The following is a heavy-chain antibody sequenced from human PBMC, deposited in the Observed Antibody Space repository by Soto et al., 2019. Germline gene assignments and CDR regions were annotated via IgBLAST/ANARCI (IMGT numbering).Heavy chain of an antibody. Sequence: GASVKVSCKASGGTFSSYAISWVRQAPGQGLEWMGGIIPIFGTANYAQKFQGRVTITADESTSTAYMELSSLRSEDTAVYYCASSRRGFGEFPSPSYYYYYGMDVWGQGTTVTV. CDR3: ASSRRGFGEFPSPSYYYYYGMDV. D-gene: IGHD3-10*01. CDR2: IIPIFGTA. CDR1: GGTFSSYA. J-gene: IGHJ6*02. V-gene: IGHV1-69*13.